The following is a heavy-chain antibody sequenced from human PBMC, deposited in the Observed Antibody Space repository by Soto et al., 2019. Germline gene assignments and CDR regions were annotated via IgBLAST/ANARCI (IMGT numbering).Heavy chain of an antibody. CDR2: IGTAGDT. CDR3: ARARRGYSYGYAFDI. D-gene: IGHD5-18*01. V-gene: IGHV3-13*01. J-gene: IGHJ3*02. CDR1: GFTFSSYD. Sequence: GGSLRLSCAASGFTFSSYDMHWVRQATGKGLEWVSAIGTAGDTYYPGSVKGRFTISRENAKNSLYLQMNSLRAGDTAVYYCARARRGYSYGYAFDIWGQGTMVTVS.